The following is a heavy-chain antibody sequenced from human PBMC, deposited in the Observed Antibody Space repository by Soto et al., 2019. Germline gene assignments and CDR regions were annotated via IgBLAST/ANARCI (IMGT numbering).Heavy chain of an antibody. J-gene: IGHJ6*02. CDR1: GYIFTDYY. CDR2: INPHSGGT. Sequence: QVQLVQSGAEVQKPGASAQVSCKASGYIFTDYYIHWIRQAPGRGLEWMGWINPHSGGTKSAQKFQVWVTMTRDTSTNTVYMELTRLRSDDTAVYYCARGEAGYFYYGLDVWGQGTTVTVSS. CDR3: ARGEAGYFYYGLDV. V-gene: IGHV1-2*04.